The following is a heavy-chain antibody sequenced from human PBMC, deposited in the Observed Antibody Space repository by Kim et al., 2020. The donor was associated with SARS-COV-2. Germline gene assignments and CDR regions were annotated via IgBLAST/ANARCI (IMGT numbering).Heavy chain of an antibody. D-gene: IGHD6-13*01. J-gene: IGHJ3*02. CDR3: ASQLAAAGAFDI. Sequence: YYNPSLKSRVTMSVDTSKNQFSLKLSSVTAVDTAVYYCASQLAAAGAFDIWGQGTMVTVSS. V-gene: IGHV4-28*01.